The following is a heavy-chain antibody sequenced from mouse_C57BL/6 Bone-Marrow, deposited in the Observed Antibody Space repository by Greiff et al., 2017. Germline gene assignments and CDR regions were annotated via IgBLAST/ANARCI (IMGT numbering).Heavy chain of an antibody. J-gene: IGHJ2*01. CDR1: GFNIKDYY. CDR2: IDPEDGDT. CDR3: TTAAFYGSSPYFFDY. D-gene: IGHD1-1*01. Sequence: VQLQQSGAELVRPGASVKLSCTASGFNIKDYYMHWVKQRPEQGLEWIGRIDPEDGDTEYAPKFQGKATMTADTSSNTAYQQLSSLTSEDTAVYYCTTAAFYGSSPYFFDYWGQGTTLTVSS. V-gene: IGHV14-1*01.